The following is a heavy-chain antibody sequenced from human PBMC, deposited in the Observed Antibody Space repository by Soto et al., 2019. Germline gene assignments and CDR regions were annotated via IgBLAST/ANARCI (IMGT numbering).Heavy chain of an antibody. CDR3: AIADSGWYQDAFNI. J-gene: IGHJ3*02. CDR1: GFTFDDYA. V-gene: IGHV3-9*01. D-gene: IGHD6-19*01. CDR2: ISWNSGSI. Sequence: EVQLVESGGGLVQPGRSLRLSCAATGFTFDDYAMHWVRQAPGKGLEWVSGISWNSGSIGYADSVKGRFTISRDNAKNSLYLHMNSLRAEDTALYYCAIADSGWYQDAFNIWGQGTMVTVSS.